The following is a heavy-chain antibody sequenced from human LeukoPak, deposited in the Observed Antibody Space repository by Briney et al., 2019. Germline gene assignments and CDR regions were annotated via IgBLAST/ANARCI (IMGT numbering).Heavy chain of an antibody. V-gene: IGHV4-59*01. D-gene: IGHD4/OR15-4a*01. Sequence: PSETLSLTCTVSGGSISSYYWSWIRQPPGKGLEWIGYIYYSGSTNYNPSLKSRVTISVDTSKNQFSLKLSSVTAADTAVYYCASRDYGRSQFDYWGQGTLVTVSS. CDR3: ASRDYGRSQFDY. CDR1: GGSISSYY. CDR2: IYYSGST. J-gene: IGHJ4*02.